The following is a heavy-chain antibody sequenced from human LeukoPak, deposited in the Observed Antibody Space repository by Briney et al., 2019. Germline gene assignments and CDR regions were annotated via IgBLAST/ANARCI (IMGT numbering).Heavy chain of an antibody. D-gene: IGHD1-1*01. Sequence: PGGSLRLSCAASGFTFSSYAMSWVRQAPGKGLEWVSYISSRGSAIYYADSVKGRFTISRDIAKTSLYLQMNSLRAEDTAIYYCARDMEPDAFDIWGQGTMVTVSS. V-gene: IGHV3-48*03. CDR3: ARDMEPDAFDI. J-gene: IGHJ3*02. CDR1: GFTFSSYA. CDR2: ISSRGSAI.